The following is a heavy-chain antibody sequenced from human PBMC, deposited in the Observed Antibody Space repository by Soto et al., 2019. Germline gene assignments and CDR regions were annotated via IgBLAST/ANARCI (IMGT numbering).Heavy chain of an antibody. D-gene: IGHD2-2*02. V-gene: IGHV3-23*01. Sequence: EVQLLESEGGLVQPGGSLRLSCAASGFTFSSYAMSWVRQAPGKGLEWVSAISGSGGSTYYADSVKGRFTISRDNSKNTLYLQMNSLRAEDTAVYYCAKYPRVDTQPPSWGQGTLVTVSS. J-gene: IGHJ5*02. CDR3: AKYPRVDTQPPS. CDR1: GFTFSSYA. CDR2: ISGSGGST.